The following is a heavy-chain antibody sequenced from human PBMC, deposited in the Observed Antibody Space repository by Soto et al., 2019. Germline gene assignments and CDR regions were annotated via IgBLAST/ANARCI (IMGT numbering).Heavy chain of an antibody. CDR3: TRYYYGSGDSYYFHY. D-gene: IGHD3-10*01. CDR2: IYYSGST. CDR1: GGSISSSSYY. J-gene: IGHJ4*02. V-gene: IGHV4-39*01. Sequence: QLQLQESGPGLVKPSETLSLTCTVSGGSISSSSYYWGWIRQPPGKGLEWIGIIYYSGSTYYNPSLKSRVSISVDTSKNQFSLKLSSVTAADTAVYYCTRYYYGSGDSYYFHYWGQGTLVTVSS.